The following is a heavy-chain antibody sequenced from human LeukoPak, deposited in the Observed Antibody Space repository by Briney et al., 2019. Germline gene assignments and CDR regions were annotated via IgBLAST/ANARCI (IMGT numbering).Heavy chain of an antibody. Sequence: SENLSLTCTVSGFSIRSRYYYWGWIRQPPGKGLEWIGSIYDSGSTYYNPSLKSRVTISVDTSKNQFSLKLNSVTAADTAVYYCANEIRPNDYWGQGTLVTVSS. V-gene: IGHV4-39*01. J-gene: IGHJ4*02. CDR1: GFSIRSRYYY. CDR2: IYDSGST. CDR3: ANEIRPNDY.